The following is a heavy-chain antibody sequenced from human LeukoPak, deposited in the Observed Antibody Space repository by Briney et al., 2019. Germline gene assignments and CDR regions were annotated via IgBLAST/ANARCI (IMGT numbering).Heavy chain of an antibody. CDR3: ARVEYYYYMDV. CDR2: ISSSSSTI. D-gene: IGHD5-24*01. J-gene: IGHJ6*03. Sequence: GGSLRLSCAASGFTFSSYSMNWVRQAPGKGLEWVSYISSSSSTIYYADSVKGRFTISRDNAKNSLYLQMNSLRAEDTAVYYCARVEYYYYMDVWAKGTTVTVSS. CDR1: GFTFSSYS. V-gene: IGHV3-48*01.